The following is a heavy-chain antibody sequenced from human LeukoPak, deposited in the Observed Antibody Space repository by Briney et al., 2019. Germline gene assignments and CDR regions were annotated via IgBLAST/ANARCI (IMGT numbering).Heavy chain of an antibody. D-gene: IGHD1-26*01. V-gene: IGHV1-8*01. Sequence: ASVKVSCKASGYTFTSNDINWVRQATGQGLEWMGWMSPNSGNTAYAQRFQGRVTMTWNTAISTAYMELNSLRSDDTAVYYCARDLPIVGATTRFDYWGQGTLVTVSS. CDR3: ARDLPIVGATTRFDY. CDR2: MSPNSGNT. CDR1: GYTFTSND. J-gene: IGHJ4*02.